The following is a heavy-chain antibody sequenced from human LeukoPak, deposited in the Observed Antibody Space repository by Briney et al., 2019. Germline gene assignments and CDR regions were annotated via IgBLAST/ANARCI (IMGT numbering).Heavy chain of an antibody. D-gene: IGHD6-13*01. CDR3: ARDYGVSDSWPLDY. CDR2: ISSSSSYI. CDR1: GFTFSSHS. Sequence: KPGGSLRLSCAASGFTFSSHSMNWVRQAPGKGLEWVSSISSSSSYIYYADSVKGRFTISRDNAKNSLYLQMNSLRAEDTAVYYCARDYGVSDSWPLDYWGQGTLVTVSS. V-gene: IGHV3-21*01. J-gene: IGHJ4*02.